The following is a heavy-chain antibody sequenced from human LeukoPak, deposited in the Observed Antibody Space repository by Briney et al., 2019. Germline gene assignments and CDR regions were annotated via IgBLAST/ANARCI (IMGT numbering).Heavy chain of an antibody. CDR1: GYTFTDYY. D-gene: IGHD2-21*02. V-gene: IGHV1-2*06. CDR2: INPNSGGT. J-gene: IGHJ4*02. Sequence: GASVKVSCKASGYTFTDYYIHWVRQAPGQGLEWMGRINPNSGGTNSAQKFQGRVTMTRDTSITTAYMELSRLRSDDTAVYYCARGTADRWGQGTLVTVSS. CDR3: ARGTADR.